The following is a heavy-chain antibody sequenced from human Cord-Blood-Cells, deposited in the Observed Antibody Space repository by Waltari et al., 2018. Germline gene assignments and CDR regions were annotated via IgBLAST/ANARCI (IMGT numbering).Heavy chain of an antibody. Sequence: QVQLVQSGAEVKKPGSSVKVSCKASGGTFSSYAISWVRQAPGQGLEWMGGIIPIFGTANYAQKFQGRVTITADESTSTAYMELSCLRSEDTAVYYCARETYYYDSSGYSTPYYVDYWGQGTLVTVSS. J-gene: IGHJ4*02. CDR2: IIPIFGTA. CDR1: GGTFSSYA. D-gene: IGHD3-22*01. CDR3: ARETYYYDSSGYSTPYYVDY. V-gene: IGHV1-69*01.